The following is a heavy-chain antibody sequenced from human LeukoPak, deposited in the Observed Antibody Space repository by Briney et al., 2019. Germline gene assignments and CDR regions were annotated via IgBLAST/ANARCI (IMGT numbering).Heavy chain of an antibody. Sequence: SETLSLTCTVSGGSISSGDYYWSWIRQPPGKGLEWIGYIPYSGSTYYNPSLKSRVSISTDTSKNQFSLNLSSVTAADTAVYYCASPTATSDSWGQGTLVTVSS. CDR1: GGSISSGDYY. CDR2: IPYSGST. D-gene: IGHD1-1*01. V-gene: IGHV4-30-4*01. CDR3: ASPTATSDS. J-gene: IGHJ4*02.